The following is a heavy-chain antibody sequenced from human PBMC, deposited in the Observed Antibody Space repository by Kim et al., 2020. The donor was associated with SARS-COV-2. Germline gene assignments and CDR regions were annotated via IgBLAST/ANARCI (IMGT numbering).Heavy chain of an antibody. D-gene: IGHD2-15*01. CDR1: GFTFSNFW. CDR3: ARGQATPDP. J-gene: IGHJ5*02. V-gene: IGHV3-74*01. Sequence: GGSLRLSCAASGFTFSNFWMHWVRQAPGKGLVWVSRINSDGSITNYADSVKGRFTISRDNAKKTLHLQMNSLRAEDTAVYYCARGQATPDPWGQGTLVTV. CDR2: INSDGSIT.